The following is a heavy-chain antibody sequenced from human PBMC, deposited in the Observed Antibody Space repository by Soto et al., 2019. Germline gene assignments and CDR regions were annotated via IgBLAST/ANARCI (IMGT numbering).Heavy chain of an antibody. J-gene: IGHJ3*02. D-gene: IGHD2-15*01. V-gene: IGHV3-33*06. CDR2: IWYDGSNK. CDR1: GFTFSSYG. CDR3: AKDPISCSGGSCYPTDAFHI. Sequence: GGSLRLSCAASGFTFSSYGMHWVRQAPGKGLEWVAVIWYDGSNKYYADSVKGRFTISRDNSKNTLYLQMNSLRAEDTAVYYCAKDPISCSGGSCYPTDAFHISGQGTMVTVSS.